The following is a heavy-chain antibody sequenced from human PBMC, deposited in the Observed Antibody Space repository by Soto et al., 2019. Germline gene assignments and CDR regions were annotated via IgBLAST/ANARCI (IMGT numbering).Heavy chain of an antibody. J-gene: IGHJ6*02. CDR2: ISYDGSNK. Sequence: ESGGGVVQPGRSLRLSWAASGFTFRNYAMHWVRQAPGKGLGCVAVISYDGSNKFYRDYVKGRFTISRDNSKNTLYLQINSLRYEDTAVYYCARGDREDIAVVVGVRPGEYGVDVWGQGTTVTVSS. CDR3: ARGDREDIAVVVGVRPGEYGVDV. CDR1: GFTFRNYA. D-gene: IGHD2-15*01. V-gene: IGHV3-30-3*01.